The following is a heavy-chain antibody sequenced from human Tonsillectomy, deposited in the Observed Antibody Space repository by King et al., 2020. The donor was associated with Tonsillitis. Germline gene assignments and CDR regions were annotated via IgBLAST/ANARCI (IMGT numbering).Heavy chain of an antibody. J-gene: IGHJ4*02. CDR1: GGSISSGGYS. D-gene: IGHD3-16*02. V-gene: IGHV4-30-4*07. CDR3: ARVDRYFDYVWGSYRSLYYFDS. CDR2: IYYSGST. Sequence: LQLQESGPGLVKPSQTLSLTCAVSGGSISSGGYSWSWIRQPPGKGLEWIGYIYYSGSTYYNPSLKSRVTISVDTSKNKFSLKLSSVTAADTAVYYCARVDRYFDYVWGSYRSLYYFDSWGQGTLVTVSS.